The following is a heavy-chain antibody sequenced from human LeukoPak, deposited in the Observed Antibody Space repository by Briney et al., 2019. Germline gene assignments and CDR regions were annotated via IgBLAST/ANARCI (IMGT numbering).Heavy chain of an antibody. CDR3: ARPQDFGLTGMNAFDI. Sequence: GASLKISCWGSGYSFNTYWIGWVRQMPGQGLEWMGIIYPGDTDTKYSKSFQGSVTISADKSTSTAYLQWSSLKASDTAMYYCARPQDFGLTGMNAFDIWGQGTMVTVSS. J-gene: IGHJ3*02. D-gene: IGHD7-27*01. CDR1: GYSFNTYW. CDR2: IYPGDTDT. V-gene: IGHV5-51*01.